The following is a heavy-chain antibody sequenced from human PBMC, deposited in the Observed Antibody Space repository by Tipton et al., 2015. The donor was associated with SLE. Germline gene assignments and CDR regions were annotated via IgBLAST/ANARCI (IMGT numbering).Heavy chain of an antibody. CDR1: GFTFSDYE. CDR3: AGGGGDWASYSYLDP. V-gene: IGHV3-48*03. Sequence: LRLSCAASGFTFSDYEMNWVRQAPGKGLEWVAYTTASGYTIYYADSVKGRFTISRDNAKNSLYLQMNSLRDDDTGVYYCAGGGGDWASYSYLDPWGQGTLVTVSS. J-gene: IGHJ5*02. D-gene: IGHD2-21*02. CDR2: TTASGYTI.